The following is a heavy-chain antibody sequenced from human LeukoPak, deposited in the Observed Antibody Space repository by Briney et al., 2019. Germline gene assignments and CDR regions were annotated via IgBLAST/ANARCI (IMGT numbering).Heavy chain of an antibody. CDR1: GGSFSGYY. D-gene: IGHD2-8*01. CDR3: ARRAGITNLDY. Sequence: SETLSLTCAVYGGSFSGYYWSWIRQPPGKGLEWIGEINHSGSTNYNPSLKSRVTISVDTSKNQLSLKLRSVTAADTAVYYCARRAGITNLDYWGQGTLATVSS. V-gene: IGHV4-34*01. CDR2: INHSGST. J-gene: IGHJ4*02.